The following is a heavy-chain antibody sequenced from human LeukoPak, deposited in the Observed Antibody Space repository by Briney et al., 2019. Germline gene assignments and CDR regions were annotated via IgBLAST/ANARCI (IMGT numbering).Heavy chain of an antibody. CDR3: ARTVGSSRYYYYYMDV. CDR1: GGTFSSYA. V-gene: IGHV1-69*05. J-gene: IGHJ6*03. CDR2: IIPIFGTA. D-gene: IGHD6-13*01. Sequence: SVKVSCKASGGTFSSYAISWVRQAPGQGLEWMGGIIPIFGTANYAQKFQGRVTITTDESTSTAYMELSSLRSEDTAVYYCARTVGSSRYYYYYMDVWGKGTTVTVSS.